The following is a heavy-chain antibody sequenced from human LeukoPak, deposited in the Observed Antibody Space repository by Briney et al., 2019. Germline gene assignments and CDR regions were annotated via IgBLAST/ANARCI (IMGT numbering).Heavy chain of an antibody. CDR1: GFTFRSDW. Sequence: PGGSLRLSCAASGFTFRSDWMHWVRQAPGQGLVWVSRINPAGSSTNYADSVKGRFTISRDNAMNTLYLHLNSLRAEDTAVYYCARGVRGSYGTDLWGQGTLVTVSS. V-gene: IGHV3-74*01. CDR3: ARGVRGSYGTDL. J-gene: IGHJ5*02. D-gene: IGHD1-26*01. CDR2: INPAGSST.